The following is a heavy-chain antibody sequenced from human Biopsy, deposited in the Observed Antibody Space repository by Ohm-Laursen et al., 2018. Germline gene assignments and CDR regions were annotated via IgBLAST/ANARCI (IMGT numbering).Heavy chain of an antibody. J-gene: IGHJ2*01. Sequence: PSETLSLTWTVSGDSISSYYWSWIRQPPGKGLQWIGYVYYTGSTDYNPSLQSRVTISVDTSKNHFSLRLRSVTPADTAIYYCARDRGYYSDGTVPGYFDLWGRGTLVTVSS. D-gene: IGHD3-22*01. CDR3: ARDRGYYSDGTVPGYFDL. V-gene: IGHV4-59*01. CDR2: VYYTGST. CDR1: GDSISSYY.